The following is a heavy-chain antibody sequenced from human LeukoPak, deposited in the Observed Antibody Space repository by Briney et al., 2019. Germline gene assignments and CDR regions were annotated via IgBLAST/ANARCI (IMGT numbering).Heavy chain of an antibody. CDR3: ARGGRPDS. V-gene: IGHV3-7*04. D-gene: IGHD1-26*01. CDR2: IKEDGSEK. J-gene: IGHJ5*01. Sequence: GGSLRLSCAASGFTFRISLMSWVRQAPGKGLEWVANIKEDGSEKNYVDSVKGRFTISGDNDDSSLYLHMNSLRVDDTAFYYCARGGRPDSWGQGTLVTVSS. CDR1: GFTFRISL.